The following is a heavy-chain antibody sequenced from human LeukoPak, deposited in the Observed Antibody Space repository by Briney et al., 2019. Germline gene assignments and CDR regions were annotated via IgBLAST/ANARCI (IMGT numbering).Heavy chain of an antibody. CDR3: AKGDYYDSSGYY. Sequence: GGSLRLSCAASGFTFTSYAMSWVRQAPGKGLEWVSAISGSGGSTYYADSVKGRFTISRDNSKNTLYLQMNSLRAEDTAVYYCAKGDYYDSSGYYWGQGTLVTVSS. CDR2: ISGSGGST. D-gene: IGHD3-22*01. V-gene: IGHV3-23*01. J-gene: IGHJ4*02. CDR1: GFTFTSYA.